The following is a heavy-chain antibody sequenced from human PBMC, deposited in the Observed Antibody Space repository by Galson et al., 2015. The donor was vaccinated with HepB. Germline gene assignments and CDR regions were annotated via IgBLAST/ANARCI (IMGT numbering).Heavy chain of an antibody. CDR3: TRDFDSYDSSGYYPPL. V-gene: IGHV3-49*04. CDR1: GFTFGDYA. CDR2: IRSKAYGGTT. Sequence: SLRLSCAASGFTFGDYAMSWVRQAPGKGLEWVGFIRSKAYGGTTEYAASVKGRFTISRDDSKSIAYLQMNSLKTEDTAVYYCTRDFDSYDSSGYYPPLWGQGTLVTVSS. D-gene: IGHD3-22*01. J-gene: IGHJ4*02.